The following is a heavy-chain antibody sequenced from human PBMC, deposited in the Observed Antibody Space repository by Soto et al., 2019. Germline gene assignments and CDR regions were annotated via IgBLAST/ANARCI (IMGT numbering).Heavy chain of an antibody. J-gene: IGHJ4*02. CDR3: VKSKDGATAFDY. V-gene: IGHV3-23*01. D-gene: IGHD2-8*01. Sequence: DVQLLESGGGLVQPGGSLRLSCIVSGFTFTDYAMNWVRQAPGKGLEWVSYISERSSNTYYVDSVRGRFIISRDNSKDLLYLQMDSLTAEDTATYFCVKSKDGATAFDYWGQGTLVTVSS. CDR1: GFTFTDYA. CDR2: ISERSSNT.